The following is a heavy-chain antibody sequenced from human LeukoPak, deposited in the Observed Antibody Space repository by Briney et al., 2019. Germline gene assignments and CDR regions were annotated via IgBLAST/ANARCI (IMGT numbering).Heavy chain of an antibody. J-gene: IGHJ4*02. CDR2: IYYSGNT. D-gene: IGHD3-10*01. CDR1: GGSIGSSNW. Sequence: PSETLSLTCAVSGGSIGSSNWWSWVRQPPGKGLEWIGEIYYSGNTNYNPSLKSRVTISIDKSKNQFSLKLSSVTAADTAVHYCAREVRFSMVRGEIDCWGQGTLVTVSS. CDR3: AREVRFSMVRGEIDC. V-gene: IGHV4-4*02.